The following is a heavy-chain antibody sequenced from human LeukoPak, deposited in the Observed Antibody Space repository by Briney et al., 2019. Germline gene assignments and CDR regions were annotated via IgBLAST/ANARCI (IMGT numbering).Heavy chain of an antibody. CDR3: ARDLGYCGGDCYSIGWFDP. Sequence: PSETLSLTCTVSGGSISSSSYYWSWIRQHPGKGLEWIGYIYYSGSTHYNPSLKSRVTISVDTSKNQFSLKLSSVTAADTAVYYCARDLGYCGGDCYSIGWFDPWGQGTLVTVSS. CDR2: IYYSGST. CDR1: GGSISSSSYY. J-gene: IGHJ5*02. D-gene: IGHD2-21*02. V-gene: IGHV4-31*03.